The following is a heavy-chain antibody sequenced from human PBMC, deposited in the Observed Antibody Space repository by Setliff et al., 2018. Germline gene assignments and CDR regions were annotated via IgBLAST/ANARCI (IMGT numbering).Heavy chain of an antibody. Sequence: PGGSLRLSCVVSGFAFSTYWMSWVRQSPGRGLEWVANINQDGSTKYSVDSVRGRFTISRDNAKNSLYLQMNNLRAEDTALYSCARDGVSYAMDVWGHGTTVTVSS. CDR3: ARDGVSYAMDV. CDR1: GFAFSTYW. J-gene: IGHJ6*02. V-gene: IGHV3-7*01. CDR2: INQDGSTK.